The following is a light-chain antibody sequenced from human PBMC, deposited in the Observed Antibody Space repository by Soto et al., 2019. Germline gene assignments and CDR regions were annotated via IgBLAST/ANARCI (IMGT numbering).Light chain of an antibody. CDR2: SNT. Sequence: QSVLTQPPSASATPGQRVAISCSGSSANIGTNTANWYQQVPGTAPKLLIHSNTQRPSGVPDRFSGSKSGTSASLAISGLQSEDEADYYCAACDDSLQAWVFGGGTKLTVL. CDR3: AACDDSLQAWV. CDR1: SANIGTNT. J-gene: IGLJ3*02. V-gene: IGLV1-44*01.